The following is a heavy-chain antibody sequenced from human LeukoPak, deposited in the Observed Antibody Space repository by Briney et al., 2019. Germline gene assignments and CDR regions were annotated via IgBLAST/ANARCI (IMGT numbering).Heavy chain of an antibody. CDR2: INPSGGST. CDR3: ARDRGYCSGGSCYWFDY. D-gene: IGHD2-15*01. CDR1: GYTFTSYY. J-gene: IGHJ4*02. V-gene: IGHV1-46*01. Sequence: ASVKVSCKASGYTFTSYYMHWVRQAPGQGLEWMGIINPSGGSTSYAQKFQGRVTMTRDTSTSTVYMELSRLRSEDTAVYYCARDRGYCSGGSCYWFDYWGQGTLVTVSS.